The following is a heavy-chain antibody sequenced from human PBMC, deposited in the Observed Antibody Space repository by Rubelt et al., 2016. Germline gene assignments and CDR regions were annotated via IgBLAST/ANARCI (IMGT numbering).Heavy chain of an antibody. V-gene: IGHV3-23*01. J-gene: IGHJ2*01. CDR2: ISGSGGST. CDR3: ARQEVIAPNWCFDL. Sequence: EVQLLESGGGLVQPGGSLRLSCAASGFTFSSYAMSWVRQAPGKGLEWVSAISGSGGSTYYADSVKGRFTISRENSKNTLYLQMNSLRAEDTAVDYCARQEVIAPNWCFDLWGRGTLVTVSS. D-gene: IGHD2-21*01. CDR1: GFTFSSYA.